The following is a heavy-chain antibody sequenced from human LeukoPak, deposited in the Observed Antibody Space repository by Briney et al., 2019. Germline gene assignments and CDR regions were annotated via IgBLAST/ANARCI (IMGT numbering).Heavy chain of an antibody. CDR1: GFIFSSYG. Sequence: GRSLRLSCAASGFIFSSYGMHWVRQAPGKGLEWVAVISYDGSDKYYADSVKGRFTISRDNSKNTLYLQMNSLRAEDTAVYYCAKDVERGYSSSWYNYWGQGTLVTVSS. V-gene: IGHV3-30*18. CDR3: AKDVERGYSSSWYNY. J-gene: IGHJ4*02. D-gene: IGHD6-13*01. CDR2: ISYDGSDK.